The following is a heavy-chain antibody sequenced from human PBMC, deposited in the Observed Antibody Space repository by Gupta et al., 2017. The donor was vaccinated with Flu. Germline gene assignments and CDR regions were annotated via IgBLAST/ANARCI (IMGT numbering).Heavy chain of an antibody. D-gene: IGHD4-17*01. CDR3: AREPQHYGDYVWYFDS. Sequence: EVQLLESGGLSVQPGGSLRLSCASSGFFFTNFAMAWVRQAPGKGPQWISGISATGDTSRYADSVKGRFTISRDNSKDTLYLEMDSLRVEDTALYFCAREPQHYGDYVWYFDSWGRGTQVTVSS. CDR1: GFFFTNFA. V-gene: IGHV3-23*01. CDR2: ISATGDTS. J-gene: IGHJ4*02.